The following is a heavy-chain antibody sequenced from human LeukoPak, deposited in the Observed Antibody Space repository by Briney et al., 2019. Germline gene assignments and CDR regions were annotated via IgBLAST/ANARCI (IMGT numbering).Heavy chain of an antibody. CDR3: ARGGFPFEY. D-gene: IGHD3-16*01. V-gene: IGHV3-74*01. CDR1: GFTLSDYW. Sequence: GGPLRLSCAASGFTLSDYWMHWVRQAPGKGLVWVSRLNSDGTSTGYADSVKDRFTISRDNTKNTLYLQMNGLRVEDTAVYYCARGGFPFEYWGQGTLVTVSS. J-gene: IGHJ4*02. CDR2: LNSDGTST.